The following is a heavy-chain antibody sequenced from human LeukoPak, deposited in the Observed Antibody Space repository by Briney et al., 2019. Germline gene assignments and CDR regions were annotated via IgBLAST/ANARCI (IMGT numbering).Heavy chain of an antibody. J-gene: IGHJ4*02. V-gene: IGHV3-30-3*01. CDR2: ISYDGSNK. Sequence: QAGGSLRLSCAASGFTFSSYAMHWVRQAPGKGLEWVAVISYDGSNKYYADSVKGRFTISRDNSKNTLYLQMNSLRAEDTAVYYXARXXVXAAGVLDYWGQGTLVTVSS. CDR1: GFTFSSYA. D-gene: IGHD6-13*01. CDR3: ARXXVXAAGVLDY.